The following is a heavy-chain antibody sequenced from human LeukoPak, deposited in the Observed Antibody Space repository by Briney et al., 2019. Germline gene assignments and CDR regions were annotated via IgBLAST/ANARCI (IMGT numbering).Heavy chain of an antibody. CDR1: GYTFIDYY. D-gene: IGHD3-10*01. J-gene: IGHJ5*02. Sequence: ASVKVSCKASGYTFIDYYMHWVRQAPGHGLEWMGWINPNSGGTNYAQKFQGRITMTRDTSISTAYMELSRLRSDDTAVYYCARGRDYYGSGSYFGTKDNWLDPWGQGTLVTVSS. CDR3: ARGRDYYGSGSYFGTKDNWLDP. V-gene: IGHV1-2*02. CDR2: INPNSGGT.